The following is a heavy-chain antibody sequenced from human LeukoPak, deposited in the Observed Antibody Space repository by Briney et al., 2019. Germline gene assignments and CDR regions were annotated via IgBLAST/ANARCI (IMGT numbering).Heavy chain of an antibody. CDR3: AGYYYGSGSYRNGNYYYYYMDV. D-gene: IGHD3-10*01. Sequence: ASVKVSCKASGYTFTSYAMNWVRQAPGQGLEWMGWINTNTGNPTYAQGFTGRFVFSLDTSVSTAYLQISSLKAEDTAVYYCAGYYYGSGSYRNGNYYYYYMDVWGKGTTVTVSS. CDR1: GYTFTSYA. V-gene: IGHV7-4-1*02. J-gene: IGHJ6*03. CDR2: INTNTGNP.